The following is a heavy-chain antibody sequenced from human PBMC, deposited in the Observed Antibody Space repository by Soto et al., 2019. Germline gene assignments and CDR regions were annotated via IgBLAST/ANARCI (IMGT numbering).Heavy chain of an antibody. D-gene: IGHD2-21*01. CDR2: IESDGSST. CDR3: ARDRADPIGDYHPLFDS. J-gene: IGHJ4*02. CDR1: GFTFSSHW. V-gene: IGHV3-74*01. Sequence: GGSLRLSCTASGFTFSSHWMHWVRQAPGKGLVWVSRIESDGSSTNYADSVRGRFIVSRDNAKNTLYLQMNSLRAEDTAVYYCARDRADPIGDYHPLFDSWGQGTLVTVSS.